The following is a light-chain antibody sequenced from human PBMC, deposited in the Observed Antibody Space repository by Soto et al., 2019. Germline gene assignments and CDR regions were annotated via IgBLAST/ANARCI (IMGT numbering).Light chain of an antibody. CDR3: QHYYSSPFT. CDR1: QSVLYTSNNKNY. J-gene: IGKJ3*01. Sequence: IVMTQSPDSLAVSLGERATINCKSSQSVLYTSNNKNYLAWYQHKQGQPPKLLISWASSRESGVPDRFSGSGSETDFTLTISSLQAEDVAVYYCQHYYSSPFTFGPGTKVDIK. CDR2: WAS. V-gene: IGKV4-1*01.